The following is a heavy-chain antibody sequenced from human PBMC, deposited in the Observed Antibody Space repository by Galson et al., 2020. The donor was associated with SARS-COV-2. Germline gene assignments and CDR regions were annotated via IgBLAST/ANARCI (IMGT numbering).Heavy chain of an antibody. V-gene: IGHV3-33*01. CDR3: ARRGIEYYYDSSGYSDYYYYGMDV. CDR1: GFTFSSYG. J-gene: IGHJ6*02. Sequence: GGSLRLSCAASGFTFSSYGMHWVRQAPGKGLEWVEVIWYEGSNKYYADYVKGRFTISRDNSKNTLYLQMNSLRAEDTAVYYCARRGIEYYYDSSGYSDYYYYGMDVWGQGTTVTVSS. D-gene: IGHD3-22*01. CDR2: IWYEGSNK.